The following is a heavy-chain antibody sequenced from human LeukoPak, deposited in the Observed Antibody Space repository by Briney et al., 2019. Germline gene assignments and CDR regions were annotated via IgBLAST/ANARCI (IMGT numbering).Heavy chain of an antibody. CDR2: ISTGSSTI. J-gene: IGHJ4*02. CDR3: ARSRVDY. Sequence: PGGSLRLSCAAPGFSFSIYSMNWVRQAPGKGLEWISYISTGSSTIYYADSVKGRFTISRDNAKNSLYLQMSSLRDEDTAVYYCARSRVDYWGQGTLVTVSS. V-gene: IGHV3-48*02. CDR1: GFSFSIYS.